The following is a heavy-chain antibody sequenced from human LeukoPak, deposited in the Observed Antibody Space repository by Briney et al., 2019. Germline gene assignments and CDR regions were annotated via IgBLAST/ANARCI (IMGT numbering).Heavy chain of an antibody. CDR3: ASGYYDILTGFFSFDY. Sequence: SETLSLTCSVSGGSISSSTYFWGWIRQPPGKGLEWIGSIYYSGSTYSNPSLKSRVTISVDTSKNQFSLKLSSVTAADTAVYYCASGYYDILTGFFSFDYWGQGTLVTVSS. V-gene: IGHV4-39*01. CDR2: IYYSGST. J-gene: IGHJ4*02. CDR1: GGSISSSTYF. D-gene: IGHD3-9*01.